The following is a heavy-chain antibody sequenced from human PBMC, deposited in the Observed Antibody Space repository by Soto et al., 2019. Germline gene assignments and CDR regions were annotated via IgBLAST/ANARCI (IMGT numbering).Heavy chain of an antibody. J-gene: IGHJ6*02. CDR1: GGSISSYY. Sequence: PSETLSLTCTVSGGSISSYYWSWIRQPPGKGLEWIGYIYYSGSTNYNPSLKSRVTISVDTSKNQFSLKLSSVTAADTAVYYCAREHNGGMDVWGQGTTVTVAS. CDR2: IYYSGST. D-gene: IGHD4-17*01. V-gene: IGHV4-59*01. CDR3: AREHNGGMDV.